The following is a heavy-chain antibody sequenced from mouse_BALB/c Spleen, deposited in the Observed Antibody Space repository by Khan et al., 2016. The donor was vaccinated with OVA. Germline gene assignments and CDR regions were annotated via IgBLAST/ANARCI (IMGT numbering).Heavy chain of an antibody. J-gene: IGHJ3*01. CDR1: GFNIKDYY. CDR2: IDPENGHT. V-gene: IGHV14-1*02. CDR3: ARRGYGNYWFDY. D-gene: IGHD2-1*01. Sequence: EVQLQQSGAELVRPGALVKLSCKASGFNIKDYYIPWVKQRPEQGLEWIGWIDPENGHTIYDPKFQGKASITADTSSNTAHLQLSSLTSEDTTVDYCARRGYGNYWFDYWGQGTLVTVSA.